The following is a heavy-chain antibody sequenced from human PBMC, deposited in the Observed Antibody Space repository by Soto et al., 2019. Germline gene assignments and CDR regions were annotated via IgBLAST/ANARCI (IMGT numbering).Heavy chain of an antibody. D-gene: IGHD2-15*01. CDR3: ARVGYCSGGSCYWRLNYYYYYMDV. CDR1: GGSISSYY. V-gene: IGHV4-59*01. Sequence: ETLSLTCTVSGGSISSYYWSWIRQPPGKGLEWTGYIYYSGSTNYNPSLKSRVTISVDTSKNQFSLKLSSVTAADTAVYYCARVGYCSGGSCYWRLNYYYYYMDVWGKGTTVTVSS. CDR2: IYYSGST. J-gene: IGHJ6*03.